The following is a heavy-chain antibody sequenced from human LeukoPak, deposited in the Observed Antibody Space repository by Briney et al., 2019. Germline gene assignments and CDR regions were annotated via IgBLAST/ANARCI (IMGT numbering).Heavy chain of an antibody. V-gene: IGHV1-69*13. D-gene: IGHD3-22*01. CDR2: IIPIFGTA. J-gene: IGHJ4*02. CDR1: GGTFSSYA. CDR3: ARARRTDSSGYYYFDY. Sequence: VASVKVSCKASGGTFSSYAISWVRQAPGQWLEWMGGIIPIFGTANYAQKFQGRVTVTADESTSTAYMELSSLRSEDTVVYYCARARRTDSSGYYYFDYWGQGTLVTVSS.